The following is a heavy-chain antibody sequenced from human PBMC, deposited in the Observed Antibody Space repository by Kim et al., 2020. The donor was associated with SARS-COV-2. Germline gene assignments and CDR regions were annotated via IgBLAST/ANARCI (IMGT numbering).Heavy chain of an antibody. D-gene: IGHD3-10*01. J-gene: IGHJ6*03. CDR3: AKDGVWGSGNYWYYMDV. Sequence: VKGRFTISRDNAKNSLYLQMNSLRTEDTALYYCAKDGVWGSGNYWYYMDVWGKGTTVTVSS. V-gene: IGHV3-9*01.